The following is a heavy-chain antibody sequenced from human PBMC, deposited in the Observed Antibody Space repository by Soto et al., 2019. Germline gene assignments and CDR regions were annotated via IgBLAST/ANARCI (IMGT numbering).Heavy chain of an antibody. CDR2: IDPTDSYT. D-gene: IGHD3-22*01. V-gene: IGHV5-10-1*04. J-gene: IGHJ4*02. Sequence: GESLKISCKGSTHSFTSSWINWVRQTPGKGLEWMGRIDPTDSYTNYNPSFQGQVTISADKSISTAYLQWSSLKASDTAMYYCATDSSGYKNWGQGTLVTVSS. CDR1: THSFTSSW. CDR3: ATDSSGYKN.